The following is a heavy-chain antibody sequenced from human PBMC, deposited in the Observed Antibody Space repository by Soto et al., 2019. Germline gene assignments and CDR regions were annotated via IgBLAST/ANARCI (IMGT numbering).Heavy chain of an antibody. Sequence: GGSLRLSCAASGFTFSSYAMSWVRQAPGKGLEWVSAISGSGGSTYYADSLKGRFTISRDDAKNSLYLQMDSLRAEDTAVYYCARGEVNYYDSRGYTPFDYWGQGTLVTVSS. V-gene: IGHV3-23*01. CDR2: ISGSGGST. CDR3: ARGEVNYYDSRGYTPFDY. J-gene: IGHJ4*02. CDR1: GFTFSSYA. D-gene: IGHD3-22*01.